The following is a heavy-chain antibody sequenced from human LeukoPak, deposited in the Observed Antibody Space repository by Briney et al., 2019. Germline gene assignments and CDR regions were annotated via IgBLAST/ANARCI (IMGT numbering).Heavy chain of an antibody. J-gene: IGHJ4*02. V-gene: IGHV3-64*01. Sequence: GGSLRLSCAASGFTFSSYAMHWVRQAPGKGLEYVSAISSNGGSTYYANSVKGRFTISRDNSKNTLYLQMGSLRAEDMAVYYCARGRDYDILTPIDYWGQGTLVTVSS. CDR3: ARGRDYDILTPIDY. D-gene: IGHD3-9*01. CDR1: GFTFSSYA. CDR2: ISSNGGST.